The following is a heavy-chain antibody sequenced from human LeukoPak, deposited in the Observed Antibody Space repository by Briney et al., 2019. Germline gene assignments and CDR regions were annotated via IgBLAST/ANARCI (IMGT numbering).Heavy chain of an antibody. CDR3: ARGGGDWGFHQSDY. D-gene: IGHD2-21*01. CDR1: GGSFSSGSYY. V-gene: IGHV4-61*02. CDR2: IYTSGST. J-gene: IGHJ4*02. Sequence: PSETLSLTCPVSGGSFSSGSYYWSWIRQPAGKGLEWIGRIYTSGSTNYNPSLKSRVTISVDTSKNQFSLKLSSVTAADTAVYYCARGGGDWGFHQSDYWGQGTLVTVSS.